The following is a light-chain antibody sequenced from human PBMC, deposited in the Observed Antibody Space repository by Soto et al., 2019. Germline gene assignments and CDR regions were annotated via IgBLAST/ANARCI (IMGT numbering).Light chain of an antibody. CDR3: QQYGSSPPWT. CDR2: GAS. Sequence: EIVLTQSPGTLSLSPGERAALSCRASQSMSGSYIAWYQQKPGQAPRLLIYGASSRATGIPDRFSGSGSGRAFILIISRLEPEDVAVYYCQQYGSSPPWTFGQGTKVEMK. J-gene: IGKJ1*01. CDR1: QSMSGSY. V-gene: IGKV3-20*01.